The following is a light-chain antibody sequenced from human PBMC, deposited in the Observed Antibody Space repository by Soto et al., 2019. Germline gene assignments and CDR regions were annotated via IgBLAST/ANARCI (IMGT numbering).Light chain of an antibody. J-gene: IGLJ2*01. CDR2: RNN. CDR1: SSNIGSNY. CDR3: AAWDDSLSGPV. Sequence: QSVLTQPPSASGTDGQRVTISCSGSSSNIGSNYVYWYQQLPGTAPKLLIYRNNQRPSGVPDRFSGSKSGTSASLAISGLRSEDEADYYCAAWDDSLSGPVFGGGTKLTVL. V-gene: IGLV1-47*01.